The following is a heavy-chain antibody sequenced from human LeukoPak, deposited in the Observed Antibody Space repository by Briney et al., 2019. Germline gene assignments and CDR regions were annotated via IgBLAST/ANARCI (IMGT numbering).Heavy chain of an antibody. CDR2: IYPGDSDT. Sequence: GESLKISCNSSGYSFTDYWIGLVRQMPGKGLELMGIIYPGDSDTRYSPSFQGQVTISADKSISTAYLQWSSLKASDTAMYYCARRGYSGRWFDPWGQGTLVTVSS. J-gene: IGHJ5*02. CDR3: ARRGYSGRWFDP. CDR1: GYSFTDYW. D-gene: IGHD5-18*01. V-gene: IGHV5-51*01.